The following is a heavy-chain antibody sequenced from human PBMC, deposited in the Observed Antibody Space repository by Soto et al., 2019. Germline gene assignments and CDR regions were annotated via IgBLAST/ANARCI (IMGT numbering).Heavy chain of an antibody. Sequence: PSETLSLTCAVYGGSFSGYYWSWIRQPPGKGLEWIGEINHSGSTNYNPSLKSRVTISVDTSKNQFSLKLSSVTAADTAVYYCARGSERQLVPNPYFDYWGQGTLVTVSS. D-gene: IGHD6-6*01. V-gene: IGHV4-34*01. CDR2: INHSGST. J-gene: IGHJ4*02. CDR1: GGSFSGYY. CDR3: ARGSERQLVPNPYFDY.